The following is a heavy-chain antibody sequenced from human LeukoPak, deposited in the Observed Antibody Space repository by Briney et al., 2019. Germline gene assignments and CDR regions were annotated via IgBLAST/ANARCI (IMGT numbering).Heavy chain of an antibody. D-gene: IGHD3-22*01. CDR3: ARIKKTYDSSGYYSEALDY. CDR1: GGSISSYY. V-gene: IGHV4-4*09. CDR2: IYTSGST. J-gene: IGHJ4*02. Sequence: SETLSLTCTVSGGSISSYYWSWIRQPPGKGQEWVEYIYTSGSTNYNPSLKSRVTISVDTSKNQFSMKLSSVTAADTAVYYCARIKKTYDSSGYYSEALDYWGQGTLVTVSS.